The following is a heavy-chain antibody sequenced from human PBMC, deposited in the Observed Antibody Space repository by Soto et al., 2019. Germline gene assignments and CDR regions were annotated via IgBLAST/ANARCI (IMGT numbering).Heavy chain of an antibody. CDR1: GFIFSSFP. Sequence: GGSLRLSCAASGFIFSSFPMHWVRQAPGKGLEWVAVVSKDGSDKHYADSVKGRFTISRDNSENTLHLQMNSLRPEDTGVYYCARSYCGDNCALDYWGQGTPVTVSS. J-gene: IGHJ4*02. CDR3: ARSYCGDNCALDY. D-gene: IGHD2-21*02. V-gene: IGHV3-30-3*01. CDR2: VSKDGSDK.